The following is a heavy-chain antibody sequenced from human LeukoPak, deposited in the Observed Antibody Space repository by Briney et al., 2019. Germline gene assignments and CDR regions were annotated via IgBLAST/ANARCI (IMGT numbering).Heavy chain of an antibody. J-gene: IGHJ4*02. V-gene: IGHV1-24*01. CDR1: GYTFTGYY. CDR3: ATDTYYYDSSGYNFDY. Sequence: ASVKVSCKASGYTFTGYYMHWVRQAPGKGREWMGGFDPEDGETIYAKKFQGRVTMTEDTSTDTAYMELGSLRSEDTAVYYCATDTYYYDSSGYNFDYWGQGTLVTVSS. D-gene: IGHD3-22*01. CDR2: FDPEDGET.